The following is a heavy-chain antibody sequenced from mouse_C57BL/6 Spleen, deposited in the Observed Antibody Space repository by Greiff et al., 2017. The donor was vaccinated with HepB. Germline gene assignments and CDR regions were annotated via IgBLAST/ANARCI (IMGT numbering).Heavy chain of an antibody. Sequence: DVKLVESGGGLVKPGGSLKLSCAASGFTFSSYAMSWVRQTPEKRLEWVATISDGGSYTYYPDNVKGRFTISRDNAKNNLYLQMSHLKSEDTAMYYCARGWMGYWGQGTSVTVSS. J-gene: IGHJ4*01. V-gene: IGHV5-4*03. CDR2: ISDGGSYT. CDR3: ARGWMGY. CDR1: GFTFSSYA.